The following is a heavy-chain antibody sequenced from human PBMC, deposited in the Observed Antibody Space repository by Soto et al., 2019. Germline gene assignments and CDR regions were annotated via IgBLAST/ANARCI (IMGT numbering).Heavy chain of an antibody. Sequence: QVQLVESGGGLVKPGGSLRLSCAASGFTFSDYYMSWIRQAPGKGLEWVSYISSSGTTIYYADSVKGRFTISRANSKNSPYLQMNSLRDEDTAVYYCARDQYYDFWSVYYTDYYYGMDVWGQGTTVTFSS. CDR3: ARDQYYDFWSVYYTDYYYGMDV. V-gene: IGHV3-11*01. CDR2: ISSSGTTI. CDR1: GFTFSDYY. J-gene: IGHJ6*02. D-gene: IGHD3-3*01.